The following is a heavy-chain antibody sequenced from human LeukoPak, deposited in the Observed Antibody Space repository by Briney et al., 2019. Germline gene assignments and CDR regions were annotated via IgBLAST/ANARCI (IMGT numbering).Heavy chain of an antibody. D-gene: IGHD1-14*01. CDR3: ARYRLTDSPINWFDP. CDR1: GYTFSSFG. Sequence: GASVKVSCKASGYTFSSFGITWMRQAPGQGLEWMGWISAYTGIANYAQKLQGRVTMTTDTSTNTAYMELGSLRSDDTAVYYCARYRLTDSPINWFDPWGQGTLVTVSS. V-gene: IGHV1-18*01. J-gene: IGHJ5*02. CDR2: ISAYTGIA.